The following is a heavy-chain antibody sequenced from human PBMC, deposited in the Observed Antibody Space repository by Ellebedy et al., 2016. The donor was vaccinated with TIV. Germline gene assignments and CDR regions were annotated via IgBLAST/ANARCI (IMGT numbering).Heavy chain of an antibody. J-gene: IGHJ4*02. D-gene: IGHD6-19*01. CDR1: GFTFSDYY. CDR3: AREVSSGWYYFDN. Sequence: GESLKISXAASGFTFSDYYMSWIRQAPGKGLEWVASIWSDGSNTYYPDSVKGRFTISRDNSKNTLYLQMNSLRAEDTAVYYCAREVSSGWYYFDNWGQGTLVTVSS. V-gene: IGHV3-33*08. CDR2: IWSDGSNT.